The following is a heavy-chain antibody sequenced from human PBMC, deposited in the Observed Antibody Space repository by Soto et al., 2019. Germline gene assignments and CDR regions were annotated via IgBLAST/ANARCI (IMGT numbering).Heavy chain of an antibody. CDR2: IHVSGST. CDR3: ARDGHGMDV. V-gene: IGHV4-61*01. J-gene: IGHJ6*02. CDR1: VGSFSSGSYQ. Sequence: PSETLSLTCTVSVGSFSSGSYQWTWIRQPPGKGLEWIGYIHVSGSTNDNPSLKGRVTMSIDTSKNQFSLKLSSVTAADTAVYYCARDGHGMDVWGQGTKVTV.